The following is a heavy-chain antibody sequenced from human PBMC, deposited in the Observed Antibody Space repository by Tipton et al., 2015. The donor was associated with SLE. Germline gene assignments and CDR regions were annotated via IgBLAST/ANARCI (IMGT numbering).Heavy chain of an antibody. D-gene: IGHD2-15*01. CDR2: INPLNGDT. CDR1: GYTFTSYA. Sequence: QSGPEVKKPGASVKVSCKASGYTFTSYAISWVRQAPGQGLEWMGRINPLNGDTNSAKSLQGRVTMTTDTSTNTAYMELRGLRPDDTAVYYCARVVVARFDPWGQGTLVTVSS. CDR3: ARVVVARFDP. V-gene: IGHV1-18*01. J-gene: IGHJ5*02.